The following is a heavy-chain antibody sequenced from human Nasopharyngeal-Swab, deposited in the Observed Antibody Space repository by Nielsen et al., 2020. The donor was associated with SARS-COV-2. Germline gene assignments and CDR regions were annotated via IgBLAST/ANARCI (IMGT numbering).Heavy chain of an antibody. CDR3: ARLVAAPYYYYMDV. Sequence: GSLRLSCTVSDGSISSYYWSWIRQPPGKGLEWIGYIYYSGSTNYNPSLKSRVTISVDTSKNQFSLKLSSVTAADTAVYYCARLVAAPYYYYMDVWGKGTTVTVSS. D-gene: IGHD6-13*01. CDR1: DGSISSYY. J-gene: IGHJ6*03. CDR2: IYYSGST. V-gene: IGHV4-59*08.